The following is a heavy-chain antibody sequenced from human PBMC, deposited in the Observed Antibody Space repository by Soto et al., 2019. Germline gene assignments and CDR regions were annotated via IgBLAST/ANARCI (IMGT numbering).Heavy chain of an antibody. CDR3: ARNSSDSYGWLDP. J-gene: IGHJ5*02. V-gene: IGHV1-18*04. D-gene: IGHD3-22*01. Sequence: QVQLLQSRAEVKEPGASVKVSCKASGYTFHNYAISWVRQAPGQGLEWMGWYNPSIVYGQSAKNFQGRVSMTTDTSTNTAYMELKSLRSDDTATYYCARNSSDSYGWLDPWGQGTLVTVSS. CDR2: YNPSIVYG. CDR1: GYTFHNYA.